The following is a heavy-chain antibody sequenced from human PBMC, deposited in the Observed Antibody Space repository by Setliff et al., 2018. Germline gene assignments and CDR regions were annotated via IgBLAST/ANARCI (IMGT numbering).Heavy chain of an antibody. CDR1: GRSVSRDSDF. V-gene: IGHV4-61*09. CDR3: ARQVDTPMAPIDY. D-gene: IGHD5-18*01. CDR2: IYSSGST. Sequence: PSETLSLTCTVSGRSVSRDSDFWNWIRRSAGNKLEWIGHIYSSGSTEYNPSLKSRVTMSIDASKNRLSLKLSSVTAADSAIYYCARQVDTPMAPIDYWGQGTLVTVSS. J-gene: IGHJ4*02.